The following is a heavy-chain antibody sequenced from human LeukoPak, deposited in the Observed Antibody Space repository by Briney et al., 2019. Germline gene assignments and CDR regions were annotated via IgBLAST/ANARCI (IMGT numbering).Heavy chain of an antibody. CDR1: GFTFSSYE. CDR3: ARVPLYYYDSSGYYYGEPSDY. CDR2: ISSSGSTI. Sequence: GGSLRLSCAASGFTFSSYEMNWVRQAPGKGLEWVSYISSSGSTIYYADSVKGRFTISRDNAKNSLYLQMNSLRAEDTAVYYCARVPLYYYDSSGYYYGEPSDYWGQGTLVTVSS. D-gene: IGHD3-22*01. J-gene: IGHJ4*02. V-gene: IGHV3-48*03.